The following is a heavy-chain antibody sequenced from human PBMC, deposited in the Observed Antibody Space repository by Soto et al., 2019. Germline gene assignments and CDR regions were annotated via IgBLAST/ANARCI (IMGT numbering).Heavy chain of an antibody. J-gene: IGHJ4*02. V-gene: IGHV1-24*01. D-gene: IGHD3-22*01. CDR3: ATDRYDSSGSALDY. CDR1: GYTLTELS. CDR2: FDPEDGET. Sequence: GASVKVSCKVSGYTLTELSMHWVRQAPGKGLEWMGGFDPEDGETIYAQKFQGRVTMTEDTSTDTAYMELSSLRSEDTAVYYCATDRYDSSGSALDYWGQGTLVTVSS.